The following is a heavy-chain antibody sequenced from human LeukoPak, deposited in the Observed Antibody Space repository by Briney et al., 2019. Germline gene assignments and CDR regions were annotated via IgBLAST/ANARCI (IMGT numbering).Heavy chain of an antibody. CDR1: GYTFTSYD. CDR3: ARPSSGVGFTGFDP. V-gene: IGHV1-8*01. J-gene: IGHJ5*02. Sequence: ASVKVSCKASGYTFTSYDITWVRQATGQGLEWMGWMSPNSGNTGYAQKFQGRVTMTRNTSIGTAYMELSSLRSEDTAVYCCARPSSGVGFTGFDPWGQGTLDTVSS. D-gene: IGHD2-15*01. CDR2: MSPNSGNT.